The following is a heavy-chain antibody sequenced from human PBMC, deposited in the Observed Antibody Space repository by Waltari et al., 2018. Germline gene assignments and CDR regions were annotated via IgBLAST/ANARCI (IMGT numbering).Heavy chain of an antibody. J-gene: IGHJ4*02. D-gene: IGHD3-22*01. V-gene: IGHV3-23*01. CDR3: AKAHYDSSGYFSDFDY. CDR1: GFTFSTYA. Sequence: EVQLLESGGGLVQPGGSLRLSCVASGFTFSTYAMSWVRQAPGKGLVWVSTLAYTGDNTHYADSANGRFTISRDISKRTLYLHMNSLRAEDTAVYYCAKAHYDSSGYFSDFDYWGQGTRVTVSS. CDR2: LAYTGDNT.